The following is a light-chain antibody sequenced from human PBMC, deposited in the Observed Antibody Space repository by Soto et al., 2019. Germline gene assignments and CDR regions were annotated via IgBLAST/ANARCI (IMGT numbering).Light chain of an antibody. J-gene: IGKJ1*01. V-gene: IGKV3-11*01. Sequence: EVVLTQSPATLSLSPGERATLSCRASENVRTFVDWYQQKPGQAPRLLIPGASNRATGIPARFSGSGSGTDFTLTISNLEPEDFAVYYCQQHSHWPPWTFGQGTRVEI. CDR2: GAS. CDR3: QQHSHWPPWT. CDR1: ENVRTF.